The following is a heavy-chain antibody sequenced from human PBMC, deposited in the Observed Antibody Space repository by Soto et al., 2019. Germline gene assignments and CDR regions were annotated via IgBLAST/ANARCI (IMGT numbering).Heavy chain of an antibody. CDR2: IIPILGIA. CDR3: ATGAEIFGVVTDAFDI. V-gene: IGHV1-69*02. CDR1: GGTFSSYT. J-gene: IGHJ3*02. D-gene: IGHD3-3*01. Sequence: QVQLVHSGAEVKKPGSSVKVSCKASGGTFSSYTISWVRQAPGQGLAWMGRIIPILGIANYAQKFQGRVTITADTSTSTAYRERSSLRAEDTAVYYCATGAEIFGVVTDAFDIWGQGIMVTVSS.